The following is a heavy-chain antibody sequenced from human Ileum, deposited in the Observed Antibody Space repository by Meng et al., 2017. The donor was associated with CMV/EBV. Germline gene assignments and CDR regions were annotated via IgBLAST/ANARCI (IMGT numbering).Heavy chain of an antibody. CDR1: GFTFSSYV. CDR3: VRDHYGDSLDY. D-gene: IGHD4-17*01. CDR2: ISGRDGST. Sequence: GGSLRLSCAASGFTFSSYVMNWVRQAPGKGLEWVSGISGRDGSTYYADSVKGRFTVSRDNSKNTLYLQMNALTTDDTAVYYCVRDHYGDSLDYWGQGTLVTVSS. J-gene: IGHJ4*02. V-gene: IGHV3-23*01.